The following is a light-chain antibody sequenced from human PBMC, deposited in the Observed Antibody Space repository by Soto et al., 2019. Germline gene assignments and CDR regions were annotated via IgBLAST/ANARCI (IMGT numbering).Light chain of an antibody. J-gene: IGKJ1*01. CDR1: QSISYY. CDR2: STS. Sequence: DIQMTQSPSALSASLGARATITCRASQSISYYLNWYQQKQGRAPRLLIYSTSTLQSGGPSKCSGSASGTDFTLTISSLQPEDFATYYCQQRYSTPWTFGQGTKVDIK. V-gene: IGKV1-39*01. CDR3: QQRYSTPWT.